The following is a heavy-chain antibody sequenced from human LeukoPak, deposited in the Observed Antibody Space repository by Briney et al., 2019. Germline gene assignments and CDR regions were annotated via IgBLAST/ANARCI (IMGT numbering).Heavy chain of an antibody. CDR3: ARGRGGSYHY. CDR2: INTDGSTT. V-gene: IGHV3-74*01. CDR1: GFTFSNDW. Sequence: GGSLRLSCAAPGFTFSNDWMHWVRQAPGKGLVWVSRINTDGSTTTYADSVKGRFTISRDNAKNTLYLQMNSLRVEDTAVYYCARGRGGSYHYWGQGTLVTVSS. J-gene: IGHJ4*02. D-gene: IGHD1-26*01.